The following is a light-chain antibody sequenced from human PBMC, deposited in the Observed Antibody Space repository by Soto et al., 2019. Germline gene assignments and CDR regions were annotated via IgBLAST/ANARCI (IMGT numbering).Light chain of an antibody. J-gene: IGLJ1*01. CDR2: EIT. CDR3: TSFTTTNFYV. V-gene: IGLV2-14*01. CDR1: SSDIGVYNY. Sequence: QSVLTQPASVSGSPGQSIIISCTGTSSDIGVYNYVSWYQYHPGKAPKLLIYEITNRPSGVSSRFSGSKSGNTASPTISGLQAEDEAEYYCTSFTTTNFYVFGTGTKV.